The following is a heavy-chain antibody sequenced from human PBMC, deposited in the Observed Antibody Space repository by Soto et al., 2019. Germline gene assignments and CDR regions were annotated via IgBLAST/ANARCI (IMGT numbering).Heavy chain of an antibody. CDR3: ARDPPSGDV. V-gene: IGHV3-48*02. J-gene: IGHJ6*02. Sequence: GGSLRLSCAASGFTFISYSINLVRQGPGKGLEWVSYISSSSSTIYYADSVKGRFTISRDNAKNSLYLQMNSLRDEDMGAYYCARDPPSGDVWGQGTTVTVSS. CDR2: ISSSSSTI. CDR1: GFTFISYS. D-gene: IGHD3-10*01.